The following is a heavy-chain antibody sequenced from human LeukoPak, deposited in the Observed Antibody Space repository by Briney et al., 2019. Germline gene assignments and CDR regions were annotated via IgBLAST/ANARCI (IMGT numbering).Heavy chain of an antibody. V-gene: IGHV1-18*01. CDR3: ARVWVQHSSGWYDDY. CDR1: GYTFTSYG. D-gene: IGHD6-19*01. J-gene: IGHJ4*02. Sequence: ASVKVSCKASGYTFTSYGISWVRQAPGQGLEWMGWISAYNGNTNYAQKLQGRVTMTTDTSTSTAYMELRSLRSDDTAVYYCARVWVQHSSGWYDDYWGQGTLVTVSS. CDR2: ISAYNGNT.